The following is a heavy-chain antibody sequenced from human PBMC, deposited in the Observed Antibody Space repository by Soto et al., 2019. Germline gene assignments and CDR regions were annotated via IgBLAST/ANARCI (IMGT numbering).Heavy chain of an antibody. J-gene: IGHJ4*02. CDR1: GGSISSGGYY. V-gene: IGHV4-31*03. CDR2: IYHSGNI. D-gene: IGHD6-13*01. Sequence: SENLSLTCTVSGGSISSGGYYWSWIRQNPEKGLEWIGHIYHSGNIYYNPSLKSRVTISVDTSKNQFSPKLSSVTAADTAVYYCALETSTSWHYFHYWGQGTLVTVS. CDR3: ALETSTSWHYFHY.